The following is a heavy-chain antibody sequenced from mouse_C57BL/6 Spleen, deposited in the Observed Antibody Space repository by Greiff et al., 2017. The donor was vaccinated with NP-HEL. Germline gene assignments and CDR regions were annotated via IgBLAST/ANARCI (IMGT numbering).Heavy chain of an antibody. D-gene: IGHD4-1*01. V-gene: IGHV1-69*01. CDR1: GYTFTSYW. Sequence: VQLQQSGAELVMPGASVKLSCKASGYTFTSYWMHWVKQRPGQGLEWIGEIDPSDSYTNYNQKFKGKSTLTVDKSSSTAYMQLSSLHSEDSAVYYCARSGLTGSYFDYWGQGTTLTVSS. CDR2: IDPSDSYT. CDR3: ARSGLTGSYFDY. J-gene: IGHJ2*01.